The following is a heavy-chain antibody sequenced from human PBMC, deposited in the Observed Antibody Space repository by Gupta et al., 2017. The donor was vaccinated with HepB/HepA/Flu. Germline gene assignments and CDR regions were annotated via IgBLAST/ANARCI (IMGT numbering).Heavy chain of an antibody. Sequence: VQLQESGPDLVKPSGPLSLTCAVSGGSISSSNWWIWVRQPPGKGLEWIGEIYHSGSTNYNPSLKSRVTISVDKSKNQFSLKLSSVTAADTAVYYCAKRIAVAGTEGQFDYWGQGTRVTVSS. J-gene: IGHJ4*02. CDR2: IYHSGST. CDR1: GGSISSSNW. V-gene: IGHV4-4*02. D-gene: IGHD6-19*01. CDR3: AKRIAVAGTEGQFDY.